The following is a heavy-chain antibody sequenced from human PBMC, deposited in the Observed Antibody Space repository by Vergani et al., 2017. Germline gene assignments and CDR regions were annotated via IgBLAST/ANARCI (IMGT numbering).Heavy chain of an antibody. CDR1: GGTFSSYA. V-gene: IGHV1-69*12. Sequence: QVQLVQSGAEVKKPGSSVKVSCKASGGTFSSYAISWVRQAPGQGLEWMGGIIPIFGTANYEQKFQGRVTITADESTSTAYMELSSLRSEDTAVYYWARGPXPNDYGSGTFGMDVGGEATTVTVSS. D-gene: IGHD3-10*01. CDR3: ARGPXPNDYGSGTFGMDV. CDR2: IIPIFGTA. J-gene: IGHJ6*04.